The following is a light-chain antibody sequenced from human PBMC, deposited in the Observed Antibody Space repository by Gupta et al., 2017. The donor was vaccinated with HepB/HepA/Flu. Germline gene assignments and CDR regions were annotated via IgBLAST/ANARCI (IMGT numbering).Light chain of an antibody. CDR2: DVS. J-gene: IGLJ2*01. CDR3: SSYTSTISLV. CDR1: SSDIGGYKY. V-gene: IGLV2-14*01. Sequence: QSALTQPASVPGSPGQSITISCTGTSSDIGGYKYVAWYQQHPGKAPRLMIYDVSYRPSGVSYRFAGSKSGSTASLTISGLQAEDEADYYCSSYTSTISLVVGGGTRLTVL.